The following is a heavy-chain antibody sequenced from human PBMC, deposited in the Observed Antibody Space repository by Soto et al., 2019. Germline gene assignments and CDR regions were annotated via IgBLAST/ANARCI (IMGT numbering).Heavy chain of an antibody. CDR1: GYSFTGYY. J-gene: IGHJ6*02. V-gene: IGHV1-2*04. CDR2: INPNTGDA. Sequence: ASVKVSCKASGYSFTGYYIHWLRQANGQGPEWMGWINPNTGDAKYAQKFQGWVTLTRDTSISTAYMEMKRLKSDDTAVFYCVREGGTLGHSLGELFPTQNYHYYGMDVWGQGTTVTVSS. D-gene: IGHD3-10*01. CDR3: VREGGTLGHSLGELFPTQNYHYYGMDV.